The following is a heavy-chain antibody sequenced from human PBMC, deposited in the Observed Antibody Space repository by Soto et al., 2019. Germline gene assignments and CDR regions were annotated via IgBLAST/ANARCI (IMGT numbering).Heavy chain of an antibody. V-gene: IGHV3-30*18. CDR3: AKGGRQWLVTSDFNY. Sequence: VQLVESGGGVVQPGRSLRLSCAASGFTFSDYAMHWVRQAPGKGLEWVAVVSHDGRNTHYADSVKGRFTISGDSSKNTVAREMASLRAEDTAVYYCAKGGRQWLVTSDFNYWGQGALVTVSS. J-gene: IGHJ4*02. CDR1: GFTFSDYA. CDR2: VSHDGRNT. D-gene: IGHD6-19*01.